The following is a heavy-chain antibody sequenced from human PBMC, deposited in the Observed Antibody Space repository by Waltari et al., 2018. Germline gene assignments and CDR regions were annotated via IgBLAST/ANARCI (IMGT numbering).Heavy chain of an antibody. CDR1: GLPFSSYS. V-gene: IGHV3-48*04. CDR3: ARGLFNDLLDY. Sequence: EVQLVESGGGLVQPGGSLRLSCAASGLPFSSYSMNWVRQAPGKGLEWVSYISSSRSTIYYADSVKGRFTISRDNAKNSLYLQMNSLRAEDTAVYYCARGLFNDLLDYWGQGTLVTVSS. CDR2: ISSSRSTI. D-gene: IGHD2-21*02. J-gene: IGHJ4*02.